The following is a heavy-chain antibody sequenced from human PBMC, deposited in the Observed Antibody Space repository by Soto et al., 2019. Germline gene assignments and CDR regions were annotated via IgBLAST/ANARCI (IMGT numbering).Heavy chain of an antibody. CDR1: GYTFTSYD. CDR2: MNPNSGNT. V-gene: IGHV1-8*01. CDR3: ARERGSGSYYTPWFDP. D-gene: IGHD3-10*01. J-gene: IGHJ5*02. Sequence: QGQLVQSGAEVKKPGASVKVSCKASGYTFTSYDIIWVRQATGQGLEWMGWMNPNSGNTGYAQKFQGRVTMTRNTSISTGYMELSSLRSEDTAVYYCARERGSGSYYTPWFDPWGQGTLVTVSS.